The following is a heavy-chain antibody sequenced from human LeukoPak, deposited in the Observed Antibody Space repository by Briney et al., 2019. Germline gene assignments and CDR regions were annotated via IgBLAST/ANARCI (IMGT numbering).Heavy chain of an antibody. CDR3: ARATEAPLYYGSEAVDY. CDR1: GFTFSSYE. D-gene: IGHD3-10*01. V-gene: IGHV3-48*03. CDR2: ISSSGSTI. J-gene: IGHJ4*02. Sequence: GGSLRLSCAASGFTFSSYEMNWVRQAPGKGLEWVSYISSSGSTIYYADSVEGRFTISRDNAKNSLYLQMNSLRAEDTAVYYCARATEAPLYYGSEAVDYWGQGTLVTVSS.